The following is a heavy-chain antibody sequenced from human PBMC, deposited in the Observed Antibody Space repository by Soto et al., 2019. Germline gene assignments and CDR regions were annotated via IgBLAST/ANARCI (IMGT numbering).Heavy chain of an antibody. CDR1: GGSFSGYY. Sequence: SETLSLTCAVYGGSFSGYYWSWIRQPPGKGLEWIGEINHSGSTNYNPSLKSRVTISVDTSKNQFSLKLSSVSAADTAVYYCARASLRVVVPASSYYMDVWGKGTTVTVSS. D-gene: IGHD2-2*01. CDR3: ARASLRVVVPASSYYMDV. V-gene: IGHV4-34*01. J-gene: IGHJ6*03. CDR2: INHSGST.